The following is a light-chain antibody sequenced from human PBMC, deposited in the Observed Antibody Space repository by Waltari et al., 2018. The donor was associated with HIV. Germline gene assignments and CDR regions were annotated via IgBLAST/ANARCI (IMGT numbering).Light chain of an antibody. CDR2: YDN. Sequence: QSVLTQPPSVSEAPRQRVTISCSGRRSNIGTNAVNWYPQLPGKAPKLLIYYDNLRPSGVSDRFSGSKSGTSASLAISGLQSEDEADYYCAAWDDSLNGPVFGGGTKLTVL. CDR1: RSNIGTNA. V-gene: IGLV1-36*01. CDR3: AAWDDSLNGPV. J-gene: IGLJ2*01.